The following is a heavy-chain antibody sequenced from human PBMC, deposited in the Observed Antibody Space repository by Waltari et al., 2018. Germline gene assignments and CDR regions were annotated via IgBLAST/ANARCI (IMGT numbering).Heavy chain of an antibody. CDR1: GGSISSGAYY. D-gene: IGHD3-9*01. Sequence: QVQLQESGPGLVKPSQTLSLTCTVSGGSISSGAYYWSWIREPPGKGLEWIGYIYFSGIPHHNPSLKSRVTISVDTSTNQFSLKLSSVTAAYTAVYYCARERGPPGYFYWFIDYWGQGTLVTVSS. CDR3: ARERGPPGYFYWFIDY. J-gene: IGHJ4*02. CDR2: IYFSGIP. V-gene: IGHV4-30-4*08.